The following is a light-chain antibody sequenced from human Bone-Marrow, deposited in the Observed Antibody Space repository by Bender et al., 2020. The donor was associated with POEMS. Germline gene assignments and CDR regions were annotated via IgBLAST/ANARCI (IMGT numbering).Light chain of an antibody. CDR1: ALAERY. CDR2: DDT. Sequence: SSELTQPPSVSVSPGQTARITCSGDALAERYAYWYQQKSGQAPVLVIHDDTERPSGIPEKFSGSSSGTMATLTISGVQAEDEADYYCQSADSTGTYRVFGGGTKLTVL. V-gene: IGLV3-10*01. CDR3: QSADSTGTYRV. J-gene: IGLJ2*01.